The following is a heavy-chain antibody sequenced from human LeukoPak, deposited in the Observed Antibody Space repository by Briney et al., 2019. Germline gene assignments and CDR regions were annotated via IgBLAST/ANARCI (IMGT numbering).Heavy chain of an antibody. Sequence: SETLPLTCTVSGGSISSYYWSWIRQPPGKGLEWIGYIYYSGSTNYNPSLKSRVTISVDTSKNQFSLKLSSVTAADTAVYYCARGQARFGELYQFDYWGQGTLVTVSS. CDR1: GGSISSYY. CDR2: IYYSGST. D-gene: IGHD3-10*01. V-gene: IGHV4-59*01. J-gene: IGHJ4*02. CDR3: ARGQARFGELYQFDY.